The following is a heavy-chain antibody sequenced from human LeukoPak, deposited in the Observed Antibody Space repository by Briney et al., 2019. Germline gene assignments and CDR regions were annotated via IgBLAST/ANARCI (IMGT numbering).Heavy chain of an antibody. CDR3: ARDPDTYYYDSSGSNY. CDR2: INSDGSST. V-gene: IGHV3-74*01. CDR1: GFTFSSYW. D-gene: IGHD3-22*01. J-gene: IGHJ4*02. Sequence: GGALRLSCAASGFTFSSYWMHWVRQAPGKGLVWVSRINSDGSSTSYADSVKGRFTISRDNAKNTLYLQMNSLRAEDTAVYYCARDPDTYYYDSSGSNYWGQGTLVTVSS.